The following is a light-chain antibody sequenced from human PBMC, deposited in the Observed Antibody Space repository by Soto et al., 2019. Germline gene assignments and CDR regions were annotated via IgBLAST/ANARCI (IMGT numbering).Light chain of an antibody. Sequence: EIVMTQSPATLSVSPGERATLSCRASQSVSNNYLAWYQQKPGQAPRLLIYGTSTRVTGIPARFSGSGSGTEFTLTISSLQSEDFAVYYCQQYYNWPLTFGGGTKVDNK. V-gene: IGKV3-15*01. CDR3: QQYYNWPLT. J-gene: IGKJ4*01. CDR1: QSVSNN. CDR2: GTS.